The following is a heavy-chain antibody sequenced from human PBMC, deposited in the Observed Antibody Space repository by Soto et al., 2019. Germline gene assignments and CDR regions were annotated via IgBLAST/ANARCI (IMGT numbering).Heavy chain of an antibody. Sequence: QVQLVQSGAEVKKPGSSVKVSCKASGGTFSSYVITWVRQAPGQGLEWMGGIIPMLGTADYAQKFQGRLTITADELTNTAYMELSSLRSEDTAVYYCARDPNDRSGTFDYWGQGTLVTVSS. V-gene: IGHV1-69*11. J-gene: IGHJ4*02. CDR2: IIPMLGTA. CDR3: ARDPNDRSGTFDY. CDR1: GGTFSSYV. D-gene: IGHD3-22*01.